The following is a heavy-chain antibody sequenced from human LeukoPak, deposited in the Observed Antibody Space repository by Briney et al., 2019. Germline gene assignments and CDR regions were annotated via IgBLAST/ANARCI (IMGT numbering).Heavy chain of an antibody. D-gene: IGHD6-19*01. CDR1: GFTFSSYA. J-gene: IGHJ6*02. CDR3: ARVYSSGWYVLYYYYYGMDV. CDR2: IKQDGSEK. Sequence: GGSLRLSCAASGFTFSSYAMSWVRQAPGKGLEWVANIKQDGSEKYYVDSVKGRFTISRDNAKNSLYLQMNSLGAEDTAVYYCARVYSSGWYVLYYYYYGMDVWGQGTTVTVSS. V-gene: IGHV3-7*01.